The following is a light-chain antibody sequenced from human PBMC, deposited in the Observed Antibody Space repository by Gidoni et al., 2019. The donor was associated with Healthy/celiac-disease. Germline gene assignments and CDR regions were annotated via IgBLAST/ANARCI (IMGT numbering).Light chain of an antibody. J-gene: IGKJ1*01. CDR2: KAS. CDR3: QQYNSYSRT. CDR1: QSISSW. Sequence: DIQMTQSPSTLSASVGDRVTITCRDSQSISSWLAWYQQKPGKAPKRLIYKASSLESGVPSRFSGSGSGTEFTLTISSLQPDDFATYYCQQYNSYSRTFGQGTKVEIQ. V-gene: IGKV1-5*03.